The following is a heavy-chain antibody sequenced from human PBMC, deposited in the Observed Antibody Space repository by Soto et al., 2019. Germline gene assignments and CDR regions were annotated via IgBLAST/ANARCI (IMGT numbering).Heavy chain of an antibody. Sequence: QLQLHQSGEGLLEPSETLSLTCDVSAGSFTGYYWSWIRQPPGKGLEWIGEINHSGFTNYNPSLTGLVTISLDTSKGQFSLKLNSLTGADTAFYFCARGHGRFAHWGQGNLVTFSS. J-gene: IGHJ4*02. CDR1: AGSFTGYY. CDR2: INHSGFT. V-gene: IGHV4-34*01. CDR3: ARGHGRFAH.